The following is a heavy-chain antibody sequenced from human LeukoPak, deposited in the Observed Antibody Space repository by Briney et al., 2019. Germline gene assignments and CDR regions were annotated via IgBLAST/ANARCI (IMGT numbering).Heavy chain of an antibody. CDR2: ISGSGENT. D-gene: IGHD2-15*01. Sequence: GGSLRLSXAASGFTFSSYAMRWVRQAPGKGLDWVSAISGSGENTFYADSVKGRFAIARDNSKNTLYLQMNSLRAEDTAVYYCAKGHCSGGSCYGTDYWGQGTLVTVSS. J-gene: IGHJ4*02. CDR1: GFTFSSYA. CDR3: AKGHCSGGSCYGTDY. V-gene: IGHV3-23*01.